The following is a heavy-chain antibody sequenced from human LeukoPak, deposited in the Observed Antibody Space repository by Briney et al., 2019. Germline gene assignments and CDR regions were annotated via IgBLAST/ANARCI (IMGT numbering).Heavy chain of an antibody. CDR2: INPSGGST. V-gene: IGHV1-46*01. J-gene: IGHJ5*02. Sequence: ASVKVSCKASGYTFTSYYMHWVRQAPGQGLEWMGIINPSGGSTSYAQKFQGRVTMTRDTSIDTAYMELNRLTPDDTAVYFCARAKSGSFDSDGFYPWGQGTLVTVSS. CDR3: ARAKSGSFDSDGFYP. CDR1: GYTFTSYY. D-gene: IGHD2/OR15-2a*01.